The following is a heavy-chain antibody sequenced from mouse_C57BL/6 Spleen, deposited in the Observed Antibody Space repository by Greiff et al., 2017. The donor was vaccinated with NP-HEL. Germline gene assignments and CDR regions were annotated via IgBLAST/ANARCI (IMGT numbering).Heavy chain of an antibody. CDR1: GFTFSSYA. J-gene: IGHJ4*01. V-gene: IGHV5-4*01. CDR3: ARDLDYDYVYYAMDD. Sequence: EVKLVESGGGLVKPGGSLKLSCAASGFTFSSYAMSWVRQTPVKRLEWVATISDGGSYTSYPDNVKGRFTISRDNAKNNLDLQMSHLKSEDTAMYYCARDLDYDYVYYAMDDWGQGTSVTVAS. D-gene: IGHD2-4*01. CDR2: ISDGGSYT.